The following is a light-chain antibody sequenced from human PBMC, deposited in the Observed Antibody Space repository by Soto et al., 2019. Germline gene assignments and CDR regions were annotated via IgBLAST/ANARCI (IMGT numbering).Light chain of an antibody. Sequence: QSVLTQPPSVSGAPGQRVTISCTGSSSNIGAGYDVHWYQQLPGTAPKLLIYGNSTRPSGVPDRFSGSKSGTSASLAITGLQAEYEADYYCQSYDSSLSGYVFGTGTKLTVL. CDR1: SSNIGAGYD. CDR2: GNS. J-gene: IGLJ1*01. V-gene: IGLV1-40*01. CDR3: QSYDSSLSGYV.